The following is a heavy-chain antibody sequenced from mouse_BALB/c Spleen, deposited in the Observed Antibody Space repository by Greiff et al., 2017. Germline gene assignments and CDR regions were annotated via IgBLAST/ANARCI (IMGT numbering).Heavy chain of an antibody. CDR2: ISSGGGST. D-gene: IGHD2-14*01. CDR3: ARRGISTTGYAMDY. CDR1: GFAFSSYD. V-gene: IGHV5-12-1*01. J-gene: IGHJ4*01. Sequence: EVNVVESGGGLVKPGGSLKLSCAASGFAFSSYDMSWVRQTPEKRLEWVAYISSGGGSTYYPDTVKGRITISRDNAKNTLYLQMSSLRSEDTAMYYVARRGISTTGYAMDYWGQGTSVTVSA.